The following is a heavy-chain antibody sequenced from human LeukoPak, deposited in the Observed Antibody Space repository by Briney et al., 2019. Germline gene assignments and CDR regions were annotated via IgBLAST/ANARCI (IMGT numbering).Heavy chain of an antibody. Sequence: GGSLRLSCVASEFTFSSHAMNWVHQAPGKGLEWVSSISGGGESTYYADSVKGRFTVSRDNSKNTLYLQINSLRGEDTAVYYCAKCPGSANCYTGFDYWGQGTLVTVSS. J-gene: IGHJ4*02. CDR3: AKCPGSANCYTGFDY. V-gene: IGHV3-23*01. CDR1: EFTFSSHA. D-gene: IGHD2-2*02. CDR2: ISGGGEST.